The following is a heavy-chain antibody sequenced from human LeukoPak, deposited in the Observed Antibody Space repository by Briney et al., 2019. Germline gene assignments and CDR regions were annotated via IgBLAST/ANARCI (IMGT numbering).Heavy chain of an antibody. D-gene: IGHD6-13*01. J-gene: IGHJ4*02. V-gene: IGHV4-30-2*01. CDR3: ARLHSTHSSNS. CDR2: IYHSGST. CDR1: GGSISSGGYY. Sequence: PSQTLSLTCTVSGGSISSGGYYWSWIRQPPGKGLEWIGYIYHSGSTYYNPSLKSRVTISVDRSKNQFSLRLSSVTAADTAVYYCARLHSTHSSNSWGQGTLVTVSS.